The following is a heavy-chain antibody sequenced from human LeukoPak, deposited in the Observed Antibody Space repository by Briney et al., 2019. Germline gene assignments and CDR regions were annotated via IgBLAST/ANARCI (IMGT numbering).Heavy chain of an antibody. CDR3: AKEGRQQLVFDY. CDR1: GFTFDDYA. CDR2: ISWNSGSI. D-gene: IGHD6-13*01. Sequence: GGSLRLSCAASGFTFDDYAMHWVRQAPGKGLEWVSGISWNSGSIGYADSVKGRFTISRDNAKNSLYLQMNSLRAEDTAVYYCAKEGRQQLVFDYWGQGTLVTVSS. V-gene: IGHV3-9*01. J-gene: IGHJ4*02.